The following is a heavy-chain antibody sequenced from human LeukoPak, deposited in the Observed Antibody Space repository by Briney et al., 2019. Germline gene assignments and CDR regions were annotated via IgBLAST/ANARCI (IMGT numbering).Heavy chain of an antibody. Sequence: PGGSLRLSCAASGFTFSSYWMHWVRQAPGKGLVWVSRINSDGSSTNYADSVKGRFTISRDNAKNTLYLQMNSLRAEDTAVYYCARDWGSGDYFDYWGQGTLVTVSS. CDR3: ARDWGSGDYFDY. D-gene: IGHD3-16*01. J-gene: IGHJ4*02. V-gene: IGHV3-74*01. CDR2: INSDGSST. CDR1: GFTFSSYW.